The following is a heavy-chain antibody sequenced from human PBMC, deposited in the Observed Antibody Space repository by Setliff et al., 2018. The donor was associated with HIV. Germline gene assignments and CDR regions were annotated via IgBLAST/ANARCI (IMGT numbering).Heavy chain of an antibody. D-gene: IGHD6-19*01. CDR3: ARERPQSHFFDY. J-gene: IGHJ4*02. V-gene: IGHV4-34*11. CDR1: GFTFSDYY. Sequence: ASETLSLSCAASGFTFSDYYMSWIRQPPGKGLEWIGTMYYSGSTYYNPSLMSRVTIFVDTSKNQFSLSLRSVTAADTAVYFCARERPQSHFFDYWGQGTLVTVSS. CDR2: MYYSGST.